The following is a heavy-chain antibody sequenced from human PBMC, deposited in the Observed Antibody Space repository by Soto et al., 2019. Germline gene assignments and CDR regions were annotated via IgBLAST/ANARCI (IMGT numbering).Heavy chain of an antibody. CDR3: RRLNGNCVGPRCHGHYGMDV. Sequence: QLQLQESGPGLVKPSETLSLTCTVSGGSVSSNSYSWGWIRQSPGKGLEWIGTIDSSENTHYNPSLLSRVTICVNTCMLAFSLRLSARTAEDTSIHNIRRLNGNCVGPRCHGHYGMDVWGQGTTVTVSS. CDR2: IDSSENT. J-gene: IGHJ6*02. D-gene: IGHD2-2*03. CDR1: GGSVSSNSYS. V-gene: IGHV4-39*01.